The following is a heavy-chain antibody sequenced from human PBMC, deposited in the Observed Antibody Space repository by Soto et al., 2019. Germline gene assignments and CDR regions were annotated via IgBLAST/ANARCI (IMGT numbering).Heavy chain of an antibody. CDR2: INPSGGST. J-gene: IGHJ4*02. CDR3: ARDPSIRGMDSGSYYEFDY. D-gene: IGHD1-26*01. V-gene: IGHV1-46*01. Sequence: GASVKVSCKASGYTFTSYYMHWVRQAPGQGLEWIGIINPSGGSTSYAQKFQGRVTMTRDTSTSTVYMELSSLRSEDTAVYYCARDPSIRGMDSGSYYEFDYRGQGTLVTVSS. CDR1: GYTFTSYY.